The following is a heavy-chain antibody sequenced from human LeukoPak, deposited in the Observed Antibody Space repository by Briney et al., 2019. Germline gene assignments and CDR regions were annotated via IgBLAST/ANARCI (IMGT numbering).Heavy chain of an antibody. V-gene: IGHV1-2*02. CDR1: GYTFTGYY. D-gene: IGHD2-15*01. CDR2: INPNSGGT. CDR3: ARTNYYCSYYFDY. Sequence: ASVKVSCKASGYTFTGYYMHWVRQAPGQGLEWMGWINPNSGGTKYAQKFQGRVSMTRDTSISTAYMELSGLRSDDTAVYYCARTNYYCSYYFDYWGQGTLVTGSS. J-gene: IGHJ4*02.